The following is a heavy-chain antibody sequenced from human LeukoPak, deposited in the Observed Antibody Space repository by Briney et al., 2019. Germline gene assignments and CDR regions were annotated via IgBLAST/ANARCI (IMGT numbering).Heavy chain of an antibody. CDR2: ISNSGEST. D-gene: IGHD3-3*01. V-gene: IGHV3-23*01. CDR3: ARWNYDFWSGYLFYYYYMDV. J-gene: IGHJ6*03. Sequence: PGGSLRLSCAASGFTFSSYAMNWVRQAPGKGLEWVSTISNSGESTYYADSVKGRFTISRDNSKNTLFLQMNSLRAEDTALYYCARWNYDFWSGYLFYYYYMDVWGKGTTVAVSS. CDR1: GFTFSSYA.